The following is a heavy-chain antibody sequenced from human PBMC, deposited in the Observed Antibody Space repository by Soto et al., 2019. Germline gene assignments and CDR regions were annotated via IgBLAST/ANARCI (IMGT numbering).Heavy chain of an antibody. Sequence: GESLKISCAASGFTFSSYSMNWVRQAPGKGLEWVSYISTSSSTIYYADSVRGRFTISRDNAKNSLYLQMNSLRAEDTAVYYCARRPPPALLALHSGSYLEPYKPNFSGPFDPWGQGTLVTVSS. CDR1: GFTFSSYS. CDR3: ARRPPPALLALHSGSYLEPYKPNFSGPFDP. V-gene: IGHV3-48*01. D-gene: IGHD3-10*01. CDR2: ISTSSSTI. J-gene: IGHJ5*02.